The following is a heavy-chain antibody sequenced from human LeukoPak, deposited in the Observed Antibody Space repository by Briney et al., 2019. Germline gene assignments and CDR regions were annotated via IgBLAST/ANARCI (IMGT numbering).Heavy chain of an antibody. CDR3: ARRGPHLRGRGRAFDI. Sequence: PGGSLRLSCAASGFTFSSYWMSWVRQAPGKGLEWVANIKQDGSEKYYVDSVKGRFTISRDNAKNSLYLQMNSLRAEDTAVYYCARRGPHLRGRGRAFDIWGQGTMVTVSS. V-gene: IGHV3-7*01. J-gene: IGHJ3*02. CDR2: IKQDGSEK. CDR1: GFTFSSYW. D-gene: IGHD3-10*01.